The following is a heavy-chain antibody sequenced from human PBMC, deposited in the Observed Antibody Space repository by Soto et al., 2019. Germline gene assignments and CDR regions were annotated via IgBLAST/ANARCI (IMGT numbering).Heavy chain of an antibody. Sequence: QVQLQESGPGRVKHSETLYLSCTVSGGSISSCYWSWFRQSPGKRMEWIGYVHHSWGSSYNPSLQSRVAISLDTSKSQFSLKVTSVTATDTAVYYCARQGFGPLHGLVDVWGQGTTVTVSS. CDR3: ARQGFGPLHGLVDV. J-gene: IGHJ6*02. CDR1: GGSISSCY. CDR2: VHHSWGS. V-gene: IGHV4-59*08. D-gene: IGHD3-10*01.